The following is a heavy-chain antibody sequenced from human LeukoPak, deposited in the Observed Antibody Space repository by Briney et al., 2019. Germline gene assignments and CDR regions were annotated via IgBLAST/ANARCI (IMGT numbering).Heavy chain of an antibody. CDR2: ISYDGSNE. CDR3: ATNGPGIAVAGYGDY. CDR1: GFTFSGYA. J-gene: IGHJ4*02. D-gene: IGHD6-19*01. V-gene: IGHV3-30-3*01. Sequence: PGRSLRLSCAASGFTFSGYAMHWVRQAPGKGLERVAVISYDGSNEYYADSVKGRFTISRDNSKNTLYLQMNSLRAEDTAVYYCATNGPGIAVAGYGDYWGQGTLVSVSS.